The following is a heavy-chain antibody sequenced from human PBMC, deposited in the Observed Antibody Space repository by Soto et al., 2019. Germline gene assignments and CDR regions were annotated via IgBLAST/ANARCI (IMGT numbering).Heavy chain of an antibody. CDR2: INTGNGDS. CDR3: ARSKTIVMPGFDH. V-gene: IGHV1-3*04. CDR1: GYVFTSFA. J-gene: IGHJ4*02. Sequence: ASVKVSCKTSGYVFTSFAIHWMRQAPGQGPEWMGWINTGNGDSKYSEKFQDRVTITRSTSATPAYMELTSLRSEDTAVYYRARSKTIVMPGFDHGGQETLVTVSS. D-gene: IGHD1-26*01.